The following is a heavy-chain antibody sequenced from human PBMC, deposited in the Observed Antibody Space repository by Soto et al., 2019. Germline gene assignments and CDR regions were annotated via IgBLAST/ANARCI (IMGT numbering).Heavy chain of an antibody. V-gene: IGHV4-59*01. D-gene: IGHD6-19*01. Sequence: SETLSLTCTVSGGSISSYYWSWIRQPPGKGLEWIGYIYYSGSTNYNPSLKSRVTISVDTSKNQFSLKLSSVTAADTAVYYCASILGSSGWYHYWGQGTLVTVSS. CDR2: IYYSGST. CDR1: GGSISSYY. CDR3: ASILGSSGWYHY. J-gene: IGHJ4*02.